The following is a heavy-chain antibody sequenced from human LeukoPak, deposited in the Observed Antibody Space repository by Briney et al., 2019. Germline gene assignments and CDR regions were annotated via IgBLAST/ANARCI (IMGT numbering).Heavy chain of an antibody. CDR3: ARPDYCDSSGYYYDPKGAFDI. J-gene: IGHJ3*02. CDR2: IYPGDSDT. CDR1: GYSFTSYW. D-gene: IGHD3-22*01. Sequence: GESLKISCKGSGYSFTSYWIGWVRPMPGKGLEWMGIIYPGDSDTRYSPSFQGQVTISADKSISTAYLQWSSLKASDTAMYYCARPDYCDSSGYYYDPKGAFDIWGQGTMVTVSS. V-gene: IGHV5-51*01.